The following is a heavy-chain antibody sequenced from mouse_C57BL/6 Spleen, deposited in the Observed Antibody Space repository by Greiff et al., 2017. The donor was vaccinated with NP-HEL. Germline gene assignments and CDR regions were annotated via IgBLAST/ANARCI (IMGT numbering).Heavy chain of an antibody. Sequence: GSGPGLVKPSQSLSLTCSVTGYSITSGYYWNWIRQFPGNKLEWMGYISYDGSNNYNPSLKNRISITRDTSKNQFFLKLNSVTTEDTATYYCANWDEGWYFDVWGTGTTVTVSS. J-gene: IGHJ1*03. V-gene: IGHV3-6*01. CDR3: ANWDEGWYFDV. CDR2: ISYDGSN. D-gene: IGHD4-1*01. CDR1: GYSITSGYY.